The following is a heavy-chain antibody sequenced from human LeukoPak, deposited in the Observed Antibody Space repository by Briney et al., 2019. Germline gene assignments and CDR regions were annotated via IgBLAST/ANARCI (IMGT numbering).Heavy chain of an antibody. CDR3: ANSGGYYPTGYFDY. J-gene: IGHJ4*02. Sequence: GGSLRLSCAASGFTFSSYGMHWVRQAPGKGLEWVAFIRYDGSNKFYADSVKGRFTISRDNSKSTLYLQMNSLRAEDTAVYYCANSGGYYPTGYFDYWGQGPLFTVSS. CDR1: GFTFSSYG. CDR2: IRYDGSNK. D-gene: IGHD3-22*01. V-gene: IGHV3-30*02.